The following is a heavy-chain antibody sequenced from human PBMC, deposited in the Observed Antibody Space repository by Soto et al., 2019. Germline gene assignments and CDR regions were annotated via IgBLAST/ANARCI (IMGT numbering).Heavy chain of an antibody. D-gene: IGHD3-16*01. CDR3: ARGDYPVDYYYYYMDV. V-gene: IGHV6-1*01. Sequence: PSQTLSLTCAISGDSVSSNSAAWNWIRQSPSRGLEWLGRTYYRSKWYNDYAVSVKSRITINPDTSKNQFSLQLSSVTPEDTAVYYYARGDYPVDYYYYYMDVWGKGTTVTVSS. CDR2: TYYRSKWYN. CDR1: GDSVSSNSAA. J-gene: IGHJ6*03.